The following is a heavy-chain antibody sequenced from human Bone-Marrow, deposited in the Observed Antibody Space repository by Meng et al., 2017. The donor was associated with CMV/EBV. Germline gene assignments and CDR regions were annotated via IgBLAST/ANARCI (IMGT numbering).Heavy chain of an antibody. CDR3: ARDLGTVAPGY. J-gene: IGHJ4*02. Sequence: QVQLQESGPGLVKPSETLSLTCTVSGGSISSYYWSWIRQPPGKGLEWIGYIYYSGSTNYNPSLKSRVTISVDKSKNQLSLKVTSVTAADTAVYYCARDLGTVAPGYWGQGTLVTVSS. V-gene: IGHV4-59*12. D-gene: IGHD4-23*01. CDR1: GGSISSYY. CDR2: IYYSGST.